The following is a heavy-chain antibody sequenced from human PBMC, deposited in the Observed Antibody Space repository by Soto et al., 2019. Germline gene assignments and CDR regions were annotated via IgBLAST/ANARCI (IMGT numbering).Heavy chain of an antibody. D-gene: IGHD2-2*01. CDR3: AKDDPLPADRYYYYYGMDV. CDR1: GFTFSSYA. Sequence: VGSLRLSCAASGFTFSSYAMSWVRQAPGKGLEWVSAISGSGGSTYYADSVKGRFTISRDNSKNTLYLQMNSLRAEDTAVYYCAKDDPLPADRYYYYYGMDVWGQGTTVTVSS. V-gene: IGHV3-23*01. CDR2: ISGSGGST. J-gene: IGHJ6*02.